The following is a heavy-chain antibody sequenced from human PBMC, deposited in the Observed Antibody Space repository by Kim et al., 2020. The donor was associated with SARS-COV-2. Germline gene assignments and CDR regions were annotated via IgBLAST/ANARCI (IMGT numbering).Heavy chain of an antibody. CDR2: LHGAST. D-gene: IGHD1-26*01. Sequence: GGSLRLSCAGSAFTFSTYAMSWVRQAPGKRLEWVSTLHGASTYYADSVRGRFSISRDNSENTLYLQMNSLRPEDTAVYYCAKEYSGSYSVYDYWGQGTLVTVSS. J-gene: IGHJ4*02. CDR3: AKEYSGSYSVYDY. CDR1: AFTFSTYA. V-gene: IGHV3-23*01.